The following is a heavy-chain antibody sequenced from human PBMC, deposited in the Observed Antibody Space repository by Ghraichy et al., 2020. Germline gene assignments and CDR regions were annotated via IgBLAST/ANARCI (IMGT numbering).Heavy chain of an antibody. D-gene: IGHD3-3*01. CDR1: GFTFSSYW. J-gene: IGHJ5*02. Sequence: GESLNISCAASGFTFSSYWMHWVRQAPGKGLVWVSRINSDGSSTSYADSVKGRFTISRDNAKNTLYLQMNSLRAEDTAVYYCASKRGHYDFWSGYYYYSWFDPWGQGTLVTVSS. CDR2: INSDGSST. V-gene: IGHV3-74*01. CDR3: ASKRGHYDFWSGYYYYSWFDP.